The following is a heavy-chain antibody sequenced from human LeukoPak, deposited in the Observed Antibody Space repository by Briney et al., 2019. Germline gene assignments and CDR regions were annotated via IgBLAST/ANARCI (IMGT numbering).Heavy chain of an antibody. V-gene: IGHV1-69*05. J-gene: IGHJ5*02. CDR3: ARVGNYGDYVGWFDP. Sequence: SVKVSCKASGGTFSSYAISWVRQAPGQGLEWMGGIIPIFGTANYAQKFQGRVTITTDESTSTAYMELSSLRSEDTAVYYCARVGNYGDYVGWFDPWGQGTLVTVSP. CDR1: GGTFSSYA. D-gene: IGHD4-17*01. CDR2: IIPIFGTA.